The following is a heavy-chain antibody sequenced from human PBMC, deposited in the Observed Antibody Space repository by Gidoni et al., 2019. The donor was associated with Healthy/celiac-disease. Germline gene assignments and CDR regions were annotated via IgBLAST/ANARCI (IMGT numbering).Heavy chain of an antibody. CDR1: GFTFSSYW. Sequence: EVQLVESGGGLVQPGGSLRLSCAASGFTFSSYWMSWVRQAPGKGLEWVANIKQDGSEKYYVDSVKGRFTISRDNAKNSLYLQMISLRAEDTAVYYCAKSGSSGWYDGSNFDYWGQGTLVTVSS. V-gene: IGHV3-7*01. J-gene: IGHJ4*02. CDR3: AKSGSSGWYDGSNFDY. CDR2: IKQDGSEK. D-gene: IGHD6-19*01.